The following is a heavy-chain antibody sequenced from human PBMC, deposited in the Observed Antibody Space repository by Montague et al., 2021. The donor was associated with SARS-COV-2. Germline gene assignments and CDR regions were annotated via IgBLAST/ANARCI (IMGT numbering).Heavy chain of an antibody. V-gene: IGHV4-34*01. D-gene: IGHD3-10*01. Sequence: SETLSLTCAVYTESFNGYYWTWIRQPPGKGLELIGEISHPGSTKYNPSLTSRVTISVDTYRKQVSLTLTSVTAADTATYYCARGVYNRVLFVVRPRYYFDYWGQGNMVAVSA. CDR2: ISHPGST. CDR3: ARGVYNRVLFVVRPRYYFDY. CDR1: TESFNGYY. J-gene: IGHJ4*02.